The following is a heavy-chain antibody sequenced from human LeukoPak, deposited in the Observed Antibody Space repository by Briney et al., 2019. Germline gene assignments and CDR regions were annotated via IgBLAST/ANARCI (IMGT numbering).Heavy chain of an antibody. CDR3: AKDNSGSYYRYFDY. D-gene: IGHD1-26*01. J-gene: IGHJ4*02. CDR1: GFTFSSYA. Sequence: GGSLRLSCAASGFTFSSYAMHWVRQAPGKGLEYVSTISSNGDITYYANSVKGRFTISRDNSKNTLYLQMNSLRAEDTAVYYCAKDNSGSYYRYFDYWGQGTLVTVSS. V-gene: IGHV3-64*01. CDR2: ISSNGDIT.